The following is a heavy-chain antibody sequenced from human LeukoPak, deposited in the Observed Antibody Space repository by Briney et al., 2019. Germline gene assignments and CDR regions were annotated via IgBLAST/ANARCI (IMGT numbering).Heavy chain of an antibody. J-gene: IGHJ6*02. Sequence: GSLRLSCAASGFPFSDYYMSWIRPAAGKGLEWVSYISSSSSYTNYADSVKGRFTISRDNAKNSLYLQMNSLRAEDTAVYYCARTPHYSNYGPYYYGMDVWGQGTTVTVSS. V-gene: IGHV3-11*06. CDR1: GFPFSDYY. D-gene: IGHD4-11*01. CDR3: ARTPHYSNYGPYYYGMDV. CDR2: ISSSSSYT.